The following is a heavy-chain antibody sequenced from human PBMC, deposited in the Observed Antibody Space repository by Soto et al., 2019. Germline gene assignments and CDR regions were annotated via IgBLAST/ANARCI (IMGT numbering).Heavy chain of an antibody. D-gene: IGHD3-3*01. CDR2: IYPGDSDT. J-gene: IGHJ6*02. Sequence: PGESLKISCKGSGYSFTIYWIGWVRQMPGKGLEWMGIIYPGDSDTRYSPSFQGQVTISADKSISTAYLQWSSLKASDTAMYYCARQGGVYYDFWSGYYMAYYYYGMDVWGQGTTVTVSS. CDR1: GYSFTIYW. V-gene: IGHV5-51*01. CDR3: ARQGGVYYDFWSGYYMAYYYYGMDV.